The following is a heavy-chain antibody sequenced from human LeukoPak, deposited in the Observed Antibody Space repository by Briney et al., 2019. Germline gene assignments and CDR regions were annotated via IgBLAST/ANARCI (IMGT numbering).Heavy chain of an antibody. CDR3: ARGSNGWYGIDV. Sequence: GGSLRLSCAASGFTFSSYAMSWVRQAPGKGLEWVSAISGSGDITYLADSVKGRFTISRDNAKNTLYLQMNSLRAEDTAVYFCARGSNGWYGIDVWGQGTTVTVSS. CDR2: ISGSGDIT. J-gene: IGHJ6*02. V-gene: IGHV3-23*01. CDR1: GFTFSSYA. D-gene: IGHD6-19*01.